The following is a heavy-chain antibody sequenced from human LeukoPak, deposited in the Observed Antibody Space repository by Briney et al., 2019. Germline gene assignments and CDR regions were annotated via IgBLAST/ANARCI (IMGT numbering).Heavy chain of an antibody. D-gene: IGHD4-17*01. CDR2: IYTSGST. CDR1: GGSISSGRYY. V-gene: IGHV4-61*02. J-gene: IGHJ4*02. Sequence: SETLSLTCTVSGGSISSGRYYWIWIRPPAGKGLEWFGRIYTSGSTNYTPSLKSRVTISVDTSKNQFSLKLVSVTAADTAVYYCARRGTTVSSSDYWGQGTLVTVSS. CDR3: ARRGTTVSSSDY.